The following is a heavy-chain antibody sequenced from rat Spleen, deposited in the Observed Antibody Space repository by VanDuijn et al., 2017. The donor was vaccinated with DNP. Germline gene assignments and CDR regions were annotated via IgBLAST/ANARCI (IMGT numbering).Heavy chain of an antibody. CDR2: ISYDGRSN. Sequence: EVQLMESGGGLVQPGRSLKLSCAASGFTFSDYYMAWVRQAPTRGLEWVAYISYDGRSNYRGDSVKGRFTISRDNAKSTLYLQMNSLRSEDMATYYCARHVLPLRVWDYWGQGVMVTVSS. CDR1: GFTFSDYY. CDR3: ARHVLPLRVWDY. V-gene: IGHV5-22*01. D-gene: IGHD4-1*01. J-gene: IGHJ2*01.